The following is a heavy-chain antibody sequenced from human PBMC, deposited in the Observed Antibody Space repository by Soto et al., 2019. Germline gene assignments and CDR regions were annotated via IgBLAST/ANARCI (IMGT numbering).Heavy chain of an antibody. CDR1: GGSVSSGSYY. Sequence: QVQLQESGPGLVKPSETLSLTCTVSGGSVSSGSYYWSWIRQPPGKGLERIGHIYHSGSPKYNPSLWGRVTISVDTSKNQFSLKLSSVTAADAAVYYCASTPYYDFWSGYFPFDFWGQGTLVTVSS. J-gene: IGHJ4*02. V-gene: IGHV4-61*01. CDR3: ASTPYYDFWSGYFPFDF. CDR2: IYHSGSP. D-gene: IGHD3-3*01.